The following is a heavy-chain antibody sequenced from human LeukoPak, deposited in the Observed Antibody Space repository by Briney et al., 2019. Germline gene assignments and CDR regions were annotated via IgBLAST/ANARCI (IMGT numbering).Heavy chain of an antibody. J-gene: IGHJ4*02. V-gene: IGHV4-30-2*01. D-gene: IGHD1-26*01. CDR1: GGSISSGGYY. CDR2: IYHSGST. Sequence: SETLSLTCTVSGGSISSGGYYWSWIRQPPGKGLEWIGYIYHSGSTYYNPSLKSRVTISVDRSKNRFSLKLSSVTAADTAVYYCARIMSGRYYGGGLSYWGQGTLVTVSS. CDR3: ARIMSGRYYGGGLSY.